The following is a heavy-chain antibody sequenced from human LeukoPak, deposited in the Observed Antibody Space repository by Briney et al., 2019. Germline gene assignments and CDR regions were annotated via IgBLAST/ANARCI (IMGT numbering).Heavy chain of an antibody. CDR2: ISGSGGGT. CDR3: ARDVEIRSVDDAFAI. Sequence: GGSLRLSCAASGFTFSSYGISWVRQSPGKGLEWVSGISGSGGGTYYADSVMGRFTISRDNAKNSLYLQMNSLRAEDTAVYYCARDVEIRSVDDAFAICGQGTMVSVSS. CDR1: GFTFSSYG. V-gene: IGHV3-23*01. D-gene: IGHD5-24*01. J-gene: IGHJ3*02.